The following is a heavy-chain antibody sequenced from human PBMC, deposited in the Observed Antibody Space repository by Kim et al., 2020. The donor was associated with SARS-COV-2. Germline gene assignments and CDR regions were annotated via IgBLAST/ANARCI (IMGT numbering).Heavy chain of an antibody. CDR1: GYAFSAFG. D-gene: IGHD2-2*02. CDR2: IKTNTGNP. J-gene: IGHJ4*02. Sequence: ASVKVSCKTSGYAFSAFGMNWVRKAPEQGLKWMGWIKTNTGNPTYAQGFTGRFFFSLDTSVTTAYLQISSLKAADSAVYYCARAQCTTTDCYRSYWGQGTLVTVSS. V-gene: IGHV7-4-1*02. CDR3: ARAQCTTTDCYRSY.